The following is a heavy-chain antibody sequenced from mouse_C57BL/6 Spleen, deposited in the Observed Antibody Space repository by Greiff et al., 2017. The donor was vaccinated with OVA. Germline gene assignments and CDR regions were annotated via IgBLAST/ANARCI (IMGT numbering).Heavy chain of an antibody. CDR1: GYSFTDYN. J-gene: IGHJ4*01. CDR3: AGWLRHAMDY. CDR2: INPNYGTT. D-gene: IGHD2-2*01. Sequence: EVKLVESGPELVKPGASVKISCKASGYSFTDYNMNWVKQSNGKSLEWIGVINPNYGTTSYNQKFKGKATLTVDQSSSTAYMQLNSLTSEDSAVYYCAGWLRHAMDYWGQGTSVTVSS. V-gene: IGHV1-39*01.